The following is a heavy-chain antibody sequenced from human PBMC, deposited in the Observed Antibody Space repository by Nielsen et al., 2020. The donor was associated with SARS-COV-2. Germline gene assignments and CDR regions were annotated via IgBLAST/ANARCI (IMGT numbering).Heavy chain of an antibody. Sequence: GGSLRLSCEASGFIFNTYGMNWVRQAPGKGLEWISYISDDNTIFYADSVKGRFTISRDKSKNTLYVLMNSLRAEDTAVYYCAKMSPPGLAAGTAEYFQYWGQGTLVTVSS. J-gene: IGHJ1*01. CDR1: GFIFNTYG. D-gene: IGHD6-13*01. CDR2: ISDDNTI. CDR3: AKMSPPGLAAGTAEYFQY. V-gene: IGHV3-48*01.